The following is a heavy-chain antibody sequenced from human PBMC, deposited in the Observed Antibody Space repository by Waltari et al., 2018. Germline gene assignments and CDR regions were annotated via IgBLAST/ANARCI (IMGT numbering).Heavy chain of an antibody. CDR1: GGSFSGYY. V-gene: IGHV4-34*01. CDR3: ARGALGYCSSTAGSCRAYYYYYYMDV. CDR2: INHSGST. Sequence: QVQLQQWGAGLLKPSETLSLTCAVYGGSFSGYYWSWIRQPPGKGLEWIGEINHSGSTNYNPSLKSRVTISVDTSKNQVSLKLSSVTAADTAVYYCARGALGYCSSTAGSCRAYYYYYYMDVWGKGTTVTISS. D-gene: IGHD2-2*01. J-gene: IGHJ6*03.